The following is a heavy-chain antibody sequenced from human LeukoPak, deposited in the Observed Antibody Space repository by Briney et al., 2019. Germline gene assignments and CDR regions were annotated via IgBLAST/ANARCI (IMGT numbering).Heavy chain of an antibody. D-gene: IGHD3-10*01. Sequence: ASVKVSCKVSGYTLPELSMHWVRPAPGKGLAGMGGFDPEDGETIHAQKFQGRVAITADKSTSTAYMELGSLKSEDTALYYCANIDFRYYYGSGSSPHWGQGTLVTVSS. J-gene: IGHJ4*02. V-gene: IGHV1-24*01. CDR3: ANIDFRYYYGSGSSPH. CDR1: GYTLPELS. CDR2: FDPEDGET.